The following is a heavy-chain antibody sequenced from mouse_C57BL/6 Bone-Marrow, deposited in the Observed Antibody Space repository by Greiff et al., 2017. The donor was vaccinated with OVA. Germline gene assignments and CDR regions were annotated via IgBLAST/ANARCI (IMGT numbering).Heavy chain of an antibody. J-gene: IGHJ1*03. D-gene: IGHD2-4*01. Sequence: VQLQQPGAELVKPGASVKLSCKASGYTFTSYWMHWVKPTPGQGLEWIGMIHPNSGSTNYNEKFKSKVTLTVDKSSSTAYMQLSSLTSEDSAVYYCARNYDYAYWYFDVWGTGTTVTVSS. CDR1: GYTFTSYW. V-gene: IGHV1-64*01. CDR2: IHPNSGST. CDR3: ARNYDYAYWYFDV.